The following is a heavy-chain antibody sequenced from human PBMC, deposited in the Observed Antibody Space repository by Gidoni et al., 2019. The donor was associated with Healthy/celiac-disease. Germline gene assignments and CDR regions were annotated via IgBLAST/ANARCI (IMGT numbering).Heavy chain of an antibody. CDR2: INHSGST. V-gene: IGHV4-34*01. J-gene: IGHJ4*02. CDR3: ARGRWQWLGPFDY. CDR1: GGSFSGYY. Sequence: QVQLQQWGAGLLKPSETLSLTCAVYGGSFSGYYWSWIRQPPGKGLEWIGEINHSGSTNYNPSLKSRVTISVDTSKNQFSLKLSSVTAADTAVYYCARGRWQWLGPFDYWGQGTLVTVSS. D-gene: IGHD6-19*01.